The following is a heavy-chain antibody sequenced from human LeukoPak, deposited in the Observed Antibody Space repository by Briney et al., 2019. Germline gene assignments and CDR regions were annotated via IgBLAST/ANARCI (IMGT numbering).Heavy chain of an antibody. D-gene: IGHD6-19*01. CDR2: IYSGGST. Sequence: ETLSLTCTVSGGSISSYYWSWVRQAPGKGLEWVSVIYSGGSTYYADSVKGRFTFSRDNSKNTLYLQMNSLRAEDTAVYYCARDLSTGWVTWGQGTLVTVSS. J-gene: IGHJ5*02. V-gene: IGHV3-66*01. CDR3: ARDLSTGWVT. CDR1: GGSISSYY.